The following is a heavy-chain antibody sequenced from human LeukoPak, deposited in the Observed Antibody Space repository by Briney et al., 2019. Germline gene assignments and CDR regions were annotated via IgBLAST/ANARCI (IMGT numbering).Heavy chain of an antibody. D-gene: IGHD3-22*01. CDR1: GGSISSSSYY. CDR2: IYYSGST. CDR3: ARRDYYDSSGYYRHAFDI. V-gene: IGHV4-39*01. Sequence: SETLSLTCTVSGGSISSSSYYWGWIRQPPGKGLEWIGSIYYSGSTYYNPSLKSRVTIPVDTSKNQFSLKLSSVTAADTAVYYCARRDYYDSSGYYRHAFDIWGQGTMVTVSS. J-gene: IGHJ3*02.